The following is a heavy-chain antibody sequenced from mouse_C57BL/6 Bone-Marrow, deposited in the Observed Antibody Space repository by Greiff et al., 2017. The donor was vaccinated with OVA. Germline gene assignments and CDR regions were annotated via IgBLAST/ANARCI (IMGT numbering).Heavy chain of an antibody. Sequence: EVQLQQSGAELVRPGASVKLSCTASGFNIKDDYMHWVKQRPDQGLEWIGWIDPENGDTEYASKFQGKATITADTSSNTAYLQLSSLTSKDTAVYYYTTEGYDDYYEAMDYWGQGTSVTVSS. CDR3: TTEGYDDYYEAMDY. J-gene: IGHJ4*01. CDR1: GFNIKDDY. V-gene: IGHV14-4*01. CDR2: IDPENGDT. D-gene: IGHD2-3*01.